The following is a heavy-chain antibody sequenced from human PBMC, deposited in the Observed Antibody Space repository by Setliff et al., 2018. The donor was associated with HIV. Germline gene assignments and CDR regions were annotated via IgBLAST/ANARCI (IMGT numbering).Heavy chain of an antibody. J-gene: IGHJ5*01. V-gene: IGHV1-69*13. D-gene: IGHD2-15*01. Sequence: GASVKVSCKASGGSFSRSAMSWVRQAPGQGLEWMGGIIPMFDTANYAEKFHGRVTMTADESTSTVYMELRNLSSVTDADTAVYYCARAPFSGGRFGWFDSWGQGALVTVSS. CDR1: GGSFSRSA. CDR3: ARAPFSGGRFGWFDS. CDR2: IIPMFDTA.